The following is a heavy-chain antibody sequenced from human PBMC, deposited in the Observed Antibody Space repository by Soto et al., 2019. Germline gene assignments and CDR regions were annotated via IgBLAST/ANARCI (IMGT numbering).Heavy chain of an antibody. CDR2: GYHNGNA. Sequence: TLSLNCPVSGGTISTHCYSWSWIRQPPGKAPEWIGYGYHNGNAYPKPSLESRVTISLDGAKNEFCLKMNSVTAADTVLSYCSAMPYYYYGLEVWGQGSAVTVSS. V-gene: IGHV4-30-2*01. J-gene: IGHJ6*02. CDR3: SAMPYYYYGLEV. CDR1: GGTISTHCYS. D-gene: IGHD3-10*01.